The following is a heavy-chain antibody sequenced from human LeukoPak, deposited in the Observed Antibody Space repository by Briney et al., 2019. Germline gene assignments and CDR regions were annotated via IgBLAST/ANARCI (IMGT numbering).Heavy chain of an antibody. CDR3: ARDTFRNSAATRGLPDY. V-gene: IGHV1-69*06. CDR2: IIPIFGTA. D-gene: IGHD2-2*01. J-gene: IGHJ4*02. Sequence: SVKVSCKGSGGTFSSYAISWVRQAPGQGLEWMGGIIPIFGTANYAQKFQGRVTITADKSTSTAYMELSSLRSEDTAVYYCARDTFRNSAATRGLPDYWGQGTLVTVSS. CDR1: GGTFSSYA.